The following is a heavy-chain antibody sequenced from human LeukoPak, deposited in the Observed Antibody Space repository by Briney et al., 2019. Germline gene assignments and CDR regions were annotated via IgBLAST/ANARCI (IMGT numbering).Heavy chain of an antibody. V-gene: IGHV4-4*07. Sequence: SETLSLTCTVSGGSISGYYWSWIRQPAGKGLEWIGRIYTSVSTNYNPSLKSRVTMSVDTSKNQFSLKLSSVTAADTAVYYCASSRGKGNYDYWGQGTLVTVSS. CDR2: IYTSVST. CDR3: ASSRGKGNYDY. CDR1: GGSISGYY. D-gene: IGHD6-19*01. J-gene: IGHJ4*02.